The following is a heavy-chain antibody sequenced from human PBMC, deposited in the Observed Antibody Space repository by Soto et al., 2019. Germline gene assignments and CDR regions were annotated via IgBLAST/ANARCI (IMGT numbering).Heavy chain of an antibody. CDR2: IHHSGST. CDR1: GGSISSGGYS. V-gene: IGHV4-30-2*01. Sequence: QLQLQESGSGLVKPSQTLSLTCAVSGGSISSGGYSWIWIRQPPGKGLEWIGYIHHSGSTYYSPSLKSRVTISVDRSKNQFSLKLSSVTAADTAVYYCASRPSGSGFDPWGQGTLVTVSS. D-gene: IGHD1-26*01. CDR3: ASRPSGSGFDP. J-gene: IGHJ5*02.